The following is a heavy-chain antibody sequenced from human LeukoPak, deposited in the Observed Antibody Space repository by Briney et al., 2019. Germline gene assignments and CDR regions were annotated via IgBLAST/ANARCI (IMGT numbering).Heavy chain of an antibody. Sequence: SETLSLTCTVSGYSISSGYYWGWIRQPPGKGLEWIGSIYHSGSTYYNPSLKSRVTISVDTSKNQFSLKLSSVTAADTAFYYCARHLHNDHGDPNWFDPWGQGILVTVSS. CDR3: ARHLHNDHGDPNWFDP. J-gene: IGHJ5*02. CDR1: GYSISSGYY. CDR2: IYHSGST. D-gene: IGHD4-17*01. V-gene: IGHV4-38-2*02.